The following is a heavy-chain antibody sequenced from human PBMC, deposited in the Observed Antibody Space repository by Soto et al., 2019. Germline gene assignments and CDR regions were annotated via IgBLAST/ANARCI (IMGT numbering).Heavy chain of an antibody. D-gene: IGHD3-22*01. CDR2: IYYSGST. CDR1: GGSIDTYY. J-gene: IGHJ5*02. V-gene: IGHV4-59*08. CDR3: ARLGGYYQSLDT. Sequence: SGTLSLTCTVSGGSIDTYYWSWIRQPPGKGLQWIGYIYYSGSTTYSPSLKSRVTISVDRSKNQFSLKLTCMTAADTAVYYCARLGGYYQSLDTWGQGTLVTVSS.